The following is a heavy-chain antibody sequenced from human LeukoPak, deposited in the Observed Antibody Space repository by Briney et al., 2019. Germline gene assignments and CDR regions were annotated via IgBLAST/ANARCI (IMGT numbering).Heavy chain of an antibody. CDR3: ARDGGFRWFDP. V-gene: IGHV4-34*01. CDR1: GGSFSGYY. Sequence: PSETLSLTCAVYGGSFSGYYWSWIRQPPGKRLEWIGEINHSGSTNYNPSLKSRVTISVDTSRNQFSLKLSSVTAADTAVYYCARDGGFRWFDPWGQGTLVTVSS. J-gene: IGHJ5*02. CDR2: INHSGST.